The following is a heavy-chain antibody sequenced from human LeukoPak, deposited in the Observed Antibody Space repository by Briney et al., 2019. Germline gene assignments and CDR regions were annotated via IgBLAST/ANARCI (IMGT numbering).Heavy chain of an antibody. Sequence: GGSLRLSCAASGFTFSNYGMNWVRQAPGKGLEWVSYISSSRSSIDYADSVRGRFTISRDNAMNSLYLQMNSLRAEDTAVYYCGRGSGWLVDYWGQGTLVTVSS. V-gene: IGHV3-48*01. J-gene: IGHJ4*02. CDR1: GFTFSNYG. CDR3: GRGSGWLVDY. D-gene: IGHD6-19*01. CDR2: ISSSRSSI.